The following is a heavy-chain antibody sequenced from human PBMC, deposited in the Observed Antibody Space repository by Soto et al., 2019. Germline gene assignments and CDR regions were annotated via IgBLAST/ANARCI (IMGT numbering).Heavy chain of an antibody. J-gene: IGHJ3*02. CDR1: GFTFSSYS. CDR2: ISSSSSYI. D-gene: IGHD1-1*01. Sequence: GGSLRLSCAASGFTFSSYSMNWVRQAPGKGLEWVSSISSSSSYIYYADSVKGRFTISRDNAKNSLYLQMNSLRAEDTAVYYCARGCPTETTDAFDIWGQGTMVTVSS. V-gene: IGHV3-21*01. CDR3: ARGCPTETTDAFDI.